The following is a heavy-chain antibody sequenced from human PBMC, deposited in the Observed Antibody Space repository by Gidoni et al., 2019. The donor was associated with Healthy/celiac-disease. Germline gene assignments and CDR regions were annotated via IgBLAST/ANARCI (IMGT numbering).Heavy chain of an antibody. CDR1: GFTFSSYS. V-gene: IGHV3-23*01. CDR2: ISGSGGST. CDR3: AKVAKYYDSSGYYRYYYYYMDV. J-gene: IGHJ6*03. Sequence: EVQLLESGGGLVQPGGSLRLSCAASGFTFSSYSMSWVRQAPGKGLKWVSAISGSGGSTYYADSVKGRFTISRDNSKNTLYLQMNSLRAEDTAVYYCAKVAKYYDSSGYYRYYYYYMDVWGKGTTVTVSS. D-gene: IGHD3-22*01.